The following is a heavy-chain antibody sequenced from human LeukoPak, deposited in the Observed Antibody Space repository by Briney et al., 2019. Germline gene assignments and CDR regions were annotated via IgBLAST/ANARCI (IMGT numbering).Heavy chain of an antibody. V-gene: IGHV1-24*01. CDR1: GYTFTSYY. D-gene: IGHD6-19*01. Sequence: ASVKVSCKASGYTFTSYYMHWVRQAPGQGLEWMGGFDPEDGETIYAQKFQGRVTMTEDTSTDTTYMELSSLRSEDTAVYYCARIRRKYSSGWFDAFDVWGQGTMVTVSS. CDR3: ARIRRKYSSGWFDAFDV. CDR2: FDPEDGET. J-gene: IGHJ3*01.